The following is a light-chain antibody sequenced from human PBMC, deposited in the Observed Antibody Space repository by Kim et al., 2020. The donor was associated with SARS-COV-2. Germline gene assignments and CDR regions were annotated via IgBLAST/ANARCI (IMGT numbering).Light chain of an antibody. Sequence: QSALTQPASVSGSPGQSITISCTGTSSDVGGYNYVSWYQQHPGKAPKLMIYDVSKRPSGVSNRFSGSKSGNTASLTISGFQAEDEADYYCSSYTSSSSVVFGGGTQLTVL. J-gene: IGLJ2*01. CDR2: DVS. CDR3: SSYTSSSSVV. CDR1: SSDVGGYNY. V-gene: IGLV2-14*01.